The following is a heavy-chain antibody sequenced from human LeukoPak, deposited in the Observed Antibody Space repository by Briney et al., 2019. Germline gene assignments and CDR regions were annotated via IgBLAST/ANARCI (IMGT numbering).Heavy chain of an antibody. D-gene: IGHD3-3*01. Sequence: GGSLRLSCAASGFTFSSYAMSWVRQAPGKGLEWVANIKQDGSEKYYVDSVKGRFTISRDNAKNSLYLQMNSLRAEDTAVYYCAREHNDFWSGYFDYWGQGTLVTVSS. J-gene: IGHJ4*02. CDR2: IKQDGSEK. CDR3: AREHNDFWSGYFDY. V-gene: IGHV3-7*01. CDR1: GFTFSSYA.